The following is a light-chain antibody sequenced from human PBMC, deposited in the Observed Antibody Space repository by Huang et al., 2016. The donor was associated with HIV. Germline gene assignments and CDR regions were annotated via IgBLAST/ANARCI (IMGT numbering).Light chain of an antibody. Sequence: IQLTQSPSSLSASIGDTVTIPCRASQGIRNHLGWFQQKPGKAPKSLIYGASSLQTGVPSKFSGSGSGTDFTLTSDSLQPEDFATYYCQQYNTYPVTFGGGTKVDIK. CDR2: GAS. CDR1: QGIRNH. V-gene: IGKV1-16*02. CDR3: QQYNTYPVT. J-gene: IGKJ4*01.